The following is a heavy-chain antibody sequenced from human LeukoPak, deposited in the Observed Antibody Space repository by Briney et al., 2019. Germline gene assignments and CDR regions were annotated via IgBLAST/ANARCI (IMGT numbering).Heavy chain of an antibody. V-gene: IGHV3-7*01. Sequence: GGSLRLSCAASGFTLSNSWVSWVRQAPGEGLEWVATINQDGSEKYYVDSVKGRFTISRDNAKNSLYVQMNSLRVEDTAVYYCVAGSGWGWGQGTLVTVSS. D-gene: IGHD6-19*01. CDR3: VAGSGWG. J-gene: IGHJ4*02. CDR2: INQDGSEK. CDR1: GFTLSNSW.